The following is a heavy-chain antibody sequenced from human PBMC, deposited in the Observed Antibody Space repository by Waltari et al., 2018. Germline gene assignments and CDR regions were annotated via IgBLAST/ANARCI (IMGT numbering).Heavy chain of an antibody. D-gene: IGHD6-6*01. Sequence: QVQLQKSGPGLVKPSETLSLTCTVSGGSISSYYWSWIRQPPGKGLEWIGYIYYSGSTNYNPSLKSRVTISVDTSKNQFSLKLSSVTAADTAVYYCARMTPWYSSSSVGAFDIWGQGTMVTVSS. CDR2: IYYSGST. J-gene: IGHJ3*02. CDR3: ARMTPWYSSSSVGAFDI. V-gene: IGHV4-59*01. CDR1: GGSISSYY.